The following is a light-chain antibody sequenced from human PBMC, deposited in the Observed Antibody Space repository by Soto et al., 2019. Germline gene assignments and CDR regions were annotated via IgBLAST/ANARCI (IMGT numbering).Light chain of an antibody. CDR3: QKYNSAPQT. J-gene: IGKJ1*01. V-gene: IGKV1-27*01. CDR1: QDISNY. CDR2: AAS. Sequence: DIQMTQSPSSLSASVGDRGTITWLASQDISNYLAWYQQKPEKVPKLLIYAASTLQSGVPSRFSGSGSGTDFTLTISSLQPEDFATYYCQKYNSAPQTFGQGTKVDI.